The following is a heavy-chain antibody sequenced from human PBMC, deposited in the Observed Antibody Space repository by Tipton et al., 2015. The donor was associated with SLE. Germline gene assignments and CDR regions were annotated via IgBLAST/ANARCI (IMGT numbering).Heavy chain of an antibody. CDR2: IKQDGSEK. J-gene: IGHJ3*02. CDR1: GFTFSSYA. V-gene: IGHV3-7*03. D-gene: IGHD3-10*01. CDR3: AKDRGASAFDI. Sequence: SLRLSCAASGFTFSSYAMHWVRQAPGKGLEWVANIKQDGSEKYYVDSVKGRFTISRDNAKNSLYLQMNSLRAEDTAVYYCAKDRGASAFDIWGQGTMVTVSS.